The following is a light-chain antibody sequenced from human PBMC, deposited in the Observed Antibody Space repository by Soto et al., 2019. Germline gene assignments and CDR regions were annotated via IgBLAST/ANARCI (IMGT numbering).Light chain of an antibody. CDR3: EQYGSSPWT. Sequence: EIVLTQSPGTLSLSPVEIATLSFSSSQSVNSNFLAWYQQKPGQAPRLLIYGASSRATGIPDRFSGSGSGTDFTLTISRLEPEDFAVYYCEQYGSSPWTFGQGTKVDIK. CDR1: QSVNSNF. J-gene: IGKJ1*01. CDR2: GAS. V-gene: IGKV3-20*01.